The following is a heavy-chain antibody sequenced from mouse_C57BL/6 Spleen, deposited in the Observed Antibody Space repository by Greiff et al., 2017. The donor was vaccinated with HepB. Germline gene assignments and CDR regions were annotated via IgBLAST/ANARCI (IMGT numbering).Heavy chain of an antibody. Sequence: VQLQQSGAELARPGASVKLSCKASGYTFTSYGISWVKQRTGQGLEWIGEIYPRSGNTYYNEKFKGKATLTADKSSSTAYMELRSLTSEDSAVYFCARVTTVVANDAMDYWGQGTSVTVSS. J-gene: IGHJ4*01. CDR3: ARVTTVVANDAMDY. D-gene: IGHD1-1*01. CDR1: GYTFTSYG. V-gene: IGHV1-81*01. CDR2: IYPRSGNT.